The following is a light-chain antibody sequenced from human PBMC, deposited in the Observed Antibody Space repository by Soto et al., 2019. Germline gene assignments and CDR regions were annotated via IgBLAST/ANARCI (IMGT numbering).Light chain of an antibody. J-gene: IGLJ1*01. CDR1: SSDVGKYDY. Sequence: QSVLTQPPSASGSPGQSVTISCTGTSSDVGKYDYVSWFQHPPGNAHKLIIYEVSKRPSGVPDRFSGSKSCSTASLTGSGLQNEDEADYDCNADVAGSTVFGSGTQLTVL. CDR3: NADVAGSTV. V-gene: IGLV2-8*01. CDR2: EVS.